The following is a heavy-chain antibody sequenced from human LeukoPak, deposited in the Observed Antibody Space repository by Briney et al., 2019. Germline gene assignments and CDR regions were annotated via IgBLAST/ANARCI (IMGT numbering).Heavy chain of an antibody. CDR2: VKSKNDGGTT. CDR1: GFTFSTTW. D-gene: IGHD1-1*01. CDR3: TTVSATGTPFL. Sequence: GGSLRLSCAASGFTFSTTWMSWVRQAPGKGLVWVGRVKSKNDGGTTEFAAPVKDRFTISRDDSKYTVYLQMNSLKTEDTAVYYCTTVSATGTPFLWGQGTLVTVSS. J-gene: IGHJ4*02. V-gene: IGHV3-15*01.